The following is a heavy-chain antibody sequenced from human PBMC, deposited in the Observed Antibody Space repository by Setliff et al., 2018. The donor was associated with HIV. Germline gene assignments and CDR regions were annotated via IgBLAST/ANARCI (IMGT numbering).Heavy chain of an antibody. J-gene: IGHJ4*02. CDR3: AREGGSSGYCGYFDY. D-gene: IGHD3-22*01. CDR2: ISGSGDSI. CDR1: GFVFGSFV. Sequence: GGSLRLSCAASGFVFGSFVMSWVRQTPGKGLEWVSGISGSGDSIYHGDSVKGRFTISRDNSRNTLYLQMNSLRDEDTAVYYCAREGGSSGYCGYFDYWGQGTLVTVSS. V-gene: IGHV3-23*01.